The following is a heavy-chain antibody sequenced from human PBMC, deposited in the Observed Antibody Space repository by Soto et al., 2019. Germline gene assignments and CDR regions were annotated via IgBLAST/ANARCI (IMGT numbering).Heavy chain of an antibody. J-gene: IGHJ6*02. CDR2: ISSSSSYI. V-gene: IGHV3-21*01. CDR1: GFTFSSYS. Sequence: EVQLVESGGGLVKPGGSLRLSCAASGFTFSSYSMNWVRQAPGKGLEWVSSISSSSSYIYYADSVKGRFTISRDNAKNSLYLQMNSLRAEDTAVYYCAGGRGIVVVPAPLDVWGQGTTVTVSS. CDR3: AGGRGIVVVPAPLDV. D-gene: IGHD2-2*01.